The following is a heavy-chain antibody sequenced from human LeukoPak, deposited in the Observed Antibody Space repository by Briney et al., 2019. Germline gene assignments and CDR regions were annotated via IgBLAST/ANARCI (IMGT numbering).Heavy chain of an antibody. CDR1: GFTFSNYV. CDR2: IWYDGSNE. CDR3: ARAYYYDVSVTPDY. V-gene: IGHV3-33*01. D-gene: IGHD3-22*01. J-gene: IGHJ4*02. Sequence: GGSLRLSCVASGFTFSNYVMHWVRQAPGKGLEWVAVIWYDGSNEYYADSVKGRFTISRDTSKNTLYLQMNSLRAEDTAVYYCARAYYYDVSVTPDYWGQGTLVTVSS.